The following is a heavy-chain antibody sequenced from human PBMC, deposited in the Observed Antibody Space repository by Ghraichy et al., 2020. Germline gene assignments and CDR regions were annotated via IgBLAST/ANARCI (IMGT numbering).Heavy chain of an antibody. J-gene: IGHJ4*02. V-gene: IGHV3-30*02. D-gene: IGHD6-19*01. CDR2: LRYDGNAE. CDR3: VKDRQQWRTDTLFDS. Sequence: GESLNISCAASGFMFGNYAMHWVRQPPGKGLEWVAVLRYDGNAEDYADSVRGRFTISRDNSNKRLFLQMSGLRSEDTAVYYCVKDRQQWRTDTLFDSWGQGAVVTVSS. CDR1: GFMFGNYA.